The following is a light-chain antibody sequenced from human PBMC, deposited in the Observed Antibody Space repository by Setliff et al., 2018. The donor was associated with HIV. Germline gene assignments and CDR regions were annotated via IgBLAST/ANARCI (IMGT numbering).Light chain of an antibody. CDR3: NSFTSSSAYVL. Sequence: QSALTQPASVSGSPGQSITISYTGASSDVGGYKYVSWYQQYPGKAPKLIIYEVTNRPSGVSNRFSGSKSGNTASLTISGLQAEDVADYYCNSFTSSSAYVLFGGGTKSPS. CDR2: EVT. CDR1: SSDVGGYKY. V-gene: IGLV2-14*01. J-gene: IGLJ2*01.